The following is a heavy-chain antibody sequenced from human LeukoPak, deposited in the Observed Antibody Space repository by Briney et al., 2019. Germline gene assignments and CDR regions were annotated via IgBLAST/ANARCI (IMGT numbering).Heavy chain of an antibody. CDR2: ISTGNGIT. D-gene: IGHD6-13*01. V-gene: IGHV1-3*04. Sequence: GASVKVSCKASGYTFTSYAMHWVRQAPGQRLEWMGWISTGNGITQNSQKFQGRVTITTDESTSTAYMELSSLRSEDTAVYYCAKVPRRDPAAGDYWGQGTLVTVSS. CDR3: AKVPRRDPAAGDY. J-gene: IGHJ4*02. CDR1: GYTFTSYA.